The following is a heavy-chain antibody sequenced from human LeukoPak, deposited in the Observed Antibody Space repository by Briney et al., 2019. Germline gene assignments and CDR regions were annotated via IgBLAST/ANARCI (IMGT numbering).Heavy chain of an antibody. Sequence: GGSLRLSCAASGFTFSSYAMNWIRQAPGKGLEWVSAISGSGGSTYYADSVKGRFTISRDNAKKSLYLQMNSLRVEDTAVYYCSGEDTEYSSSGLGVWGKGTTVTVSS. J-gene: IGHJ6*04. V-gene: IGHV3-23*01. D-gene: IGHD6-6*01. CDR1: GFTFSSYA. CDR3: SGEDTEYSSSGLGV. CDR2: ISGSGGST.